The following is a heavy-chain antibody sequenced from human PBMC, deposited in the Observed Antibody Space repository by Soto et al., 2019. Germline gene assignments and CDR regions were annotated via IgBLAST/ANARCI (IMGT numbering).Heavy chain of an antibody. D-gene: IGHD1-1*01. CDR2: ISYDGSNK. Sequence: QVQLVESGGGVVQPGRSLRLSCEASGFTLSSYGMHWVRQAPGKGLEWVAVISYDGSNKYYADSVKDRVTISRVNSKNTSYLQINSLRAEETAGYYSANIPNSWNGVDAFDIWGQATLLSVSS. CDR1: GFTLSSYG. J-gene: IGHJ3*02. CDR3: ANIPNSWNGVDAFDI. V-gene: IGHV3-30*18.